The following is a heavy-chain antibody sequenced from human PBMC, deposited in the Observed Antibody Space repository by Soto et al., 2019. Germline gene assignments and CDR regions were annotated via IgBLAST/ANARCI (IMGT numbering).Heavy chain of an antibody. D-gene: IGHD4-17*01. CDR2: IYYSGST. J-gene: IGHJ4*02. CDR3: ARRPLYGDCFDY. CDR1: GGSVSSGSYY. Sequence: SETLSLTCTVSGGSVSSGSYYWSWIRQPPGKGLEWIGYIYYSGSTNYNSSLKSRVTISVDMSKNQFSLKLNSVTAADTAMYYCARRPLYGDCFDYWGQGTLVTVSS. V-gene: IGHV4-61*01.